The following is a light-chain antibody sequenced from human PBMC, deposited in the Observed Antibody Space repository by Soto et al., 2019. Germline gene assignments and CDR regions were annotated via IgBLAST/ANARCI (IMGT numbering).Light chain of an antibody. J-gene: IGKJ1*01. V-gene: IGKV1-6*01. Sequence: AILMTQSPSSLSASVGDRVTITCRASQGIRNDVAWYQQKPGKAPKRLIYEASTLQSGVPSRFSGSYSGTDFTLTIVSLQPEDFATYCGLVYFKYLRTFGQGTKV. CDR1: QGIRND. CDR2: EAS. CDR3: LVYFKYLRT.